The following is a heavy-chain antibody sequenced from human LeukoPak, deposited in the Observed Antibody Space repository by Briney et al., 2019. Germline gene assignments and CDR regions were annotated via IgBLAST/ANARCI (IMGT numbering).Heavy chain of an antibody. Sequence: KAPETLSLTCTVSGGSISSGDYYWSWIRQPPGKGLEWIGYIYYSGSTYYNPSLKSRVTISVDTSKNQFSLKLSSVTAADTAVYYCARGSYSYGIDYWGQGTLVTVSS. CDR2: IYYSGST. CDR1: GGSISSGDYY. D-gene: IGHD5-18*01. J-gene: IGHJ4*02. V-gene: IGHV4-30-4*01. CDR3: ARGSYSYGIDY.